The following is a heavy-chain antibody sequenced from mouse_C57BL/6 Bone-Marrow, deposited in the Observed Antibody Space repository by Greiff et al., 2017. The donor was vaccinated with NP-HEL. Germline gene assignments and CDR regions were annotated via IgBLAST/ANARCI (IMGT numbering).Heavy chain of an antibody. Sequence: QVQLKQPGAELVMPGASVKLSCKASGYTFTSYWMHWVKQRPGQGLEWIGEIDPSDSYTNYNQKFKGKSTLTVDKSSSTAYMQLSSLTSEDSAVYYCARGWGLRPWFAYWGQGTLVTVSA. CDR2: IDPSDSYT. CDR1: GYTFTSYW. D-gene: IGHD2-4*01. V-gene: IGHV1-69*01. J-gene: IGHJ3*01. CDR3: ARGWGLRPWFAY.